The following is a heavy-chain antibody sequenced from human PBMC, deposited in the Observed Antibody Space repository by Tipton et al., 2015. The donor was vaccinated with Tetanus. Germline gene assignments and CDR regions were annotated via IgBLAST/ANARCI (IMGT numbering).Heavy chain of an antibody. CDR2: IYYSGST. CDR1: GDSMSKYY. J-gene: IGHJ3*01. D-gene: IGHD3-3*02. V-gene: IGHV4-59*01. CDR3: ARLSFCTSSICFYAFVL. Sequence: TLSLTCTVSGDSMSKYYWRWIRQPPGKGMEWISYIYYSGSTNYNPSLKSIVTISMDTSKNKTYLKLRSVTAADTAVYFCARLSFCTSSICFYAFVLWCPGATVIVSS.